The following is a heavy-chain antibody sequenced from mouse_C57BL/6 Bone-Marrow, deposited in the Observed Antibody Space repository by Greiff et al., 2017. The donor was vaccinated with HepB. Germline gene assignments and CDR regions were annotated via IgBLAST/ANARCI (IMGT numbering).Heavy chain of an antibody. D-gene: IGHD1-1*01. CDR1: GYSITSGYY. CDR2: ISYDGSK. Sequence: EVKLQESGPGLVKPSQSLSLTCSVPGYSITSGYYWTWIRQFPGKKLEWLGYISYDGSKNYNPSLKNRISITRDTSKYQFFLKLNSVTTEDTATYYCARSPFTTVVADYWGDGTTLTDSS. J-gene: IGHJ2*01. CDR3: ARSPFTTVVADY. V-gene: IGHV3-6*01.